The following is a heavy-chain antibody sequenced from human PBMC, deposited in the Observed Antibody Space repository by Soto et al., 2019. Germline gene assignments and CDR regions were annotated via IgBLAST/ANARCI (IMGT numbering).Heavy chain of an antibody. Sequence: ASVKVSCKASVYTFTSYGISWLRLAPGQGLEWMGWISAYNGNTNYAQKLQGRVTMTTDTSTSTAYMELRSLRSDDTAVYYCARVRSFIAVAGRPFDYWGQGTLVTVSS. J-gene: IGHJ4*02. D-gene: IGHD6-19*01. CDR2: ISAYNGNT. V-gene: IGHV1-18*01. CDR1: VYTFTSYG. CDR3: ARVRSFIAVAGRPFDY.